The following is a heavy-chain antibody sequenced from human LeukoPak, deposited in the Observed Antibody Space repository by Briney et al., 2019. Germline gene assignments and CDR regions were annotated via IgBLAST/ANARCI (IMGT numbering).Heavy chain of an antibody. V-gene: IGHV4-31*03. Sequence: ASQTLSVTCTVSGGSISSGGYYWSWIRQHPGKGLGWIGYIYYSGSTYYNPSLKSRVTISVDTSKNQFSLKLSSVTAADTAVYYCARESAYCSGGSCPFKIWGQGTMVTVSS. CDR1: GGSISSGGYY. D-gene: IGHD2-15*01. J-gene: IGHJ3*02. CDR3: ARESAYCSGGSCPFKI. CDR2: IYYSGST.